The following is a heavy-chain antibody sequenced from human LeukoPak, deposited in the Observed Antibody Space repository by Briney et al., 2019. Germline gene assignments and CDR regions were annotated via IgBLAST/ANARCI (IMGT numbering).Heavy chain of an antibody. Sequence: ASVKVSCKASGYTFTGYYMHWVRQAPGQGLEWMAWINPNSGGTNYAQKFQGRVTMTRDTSISTAYMELSRLRSDDTAVYYCARFVGDSDAFDIWGQGTMVTVSS. CDR3: ARFVGDSDAFDI. CDR2: INPNSGGT. J-gene: IGHJ3*02. CDR1: GYTFTGYY. D-gene: IGHD1-26*01. V-gene: IGHV1-2*02.